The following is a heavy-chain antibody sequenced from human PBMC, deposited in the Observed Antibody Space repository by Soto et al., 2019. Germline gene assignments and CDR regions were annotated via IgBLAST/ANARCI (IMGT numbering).Heavy chain of an antibody. CDR1: GFSFSHYA. V-gene: IGHV3-30*04. CDR2: ISYDGENQ. CDR3: VSSNSESSNAFDL. Sequence: QRQLVESGGGVVQPGRSLRLSCAASGFSFSHYAMHWVRQPPGKGLEWVALISYDGENQYCTDSVRGRFTISRDNSKTAVYLEMNDLRLDDTATYYCVSSNSESSNAFDLWGQGTLVTVSS. J-gene: IGHJ5*02. D-gene: IGHD3-10*01.